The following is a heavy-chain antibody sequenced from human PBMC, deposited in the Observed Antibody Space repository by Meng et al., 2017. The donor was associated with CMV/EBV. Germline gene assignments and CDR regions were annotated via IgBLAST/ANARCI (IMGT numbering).Heavy chain of an antibody. J-gene: IGHJ4*02. CDR3: ARTSARGTFDY. V-gene: IGHV4-61*01. CDR2: IYYSGST. Sequence: SETLSLTCSVYGGSVTTNNYYWSWIRQPPGKGLEWIGYIYYSGSTNYNPSLKSRVTISVDTSKNQFSLKLSSVTAADTAVYYCARTSARGTFDYWGQGTLVTVSS. CDR1: GGSVTTNNYY.